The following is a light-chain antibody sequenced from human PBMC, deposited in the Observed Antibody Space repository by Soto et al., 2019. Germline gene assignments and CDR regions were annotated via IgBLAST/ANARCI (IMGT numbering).Light chain of an antibody. Sequence: QSALAQPASVAGSPGQSITISCTGTSRDVGGYNYVSWYQQYPGKAPKVLIYEVSYRPSGVSDRFSGSKSGNTASLTISGLQTEDEAEYYCSSYTSTGTLVFGGGTQLTVL. CDR3: SSYTSTGTLV. J-gene: IGLJ2*01. V-gene: IGLV2-14*01. CDR1: SRDVGGYNY. CDR2: EVS.